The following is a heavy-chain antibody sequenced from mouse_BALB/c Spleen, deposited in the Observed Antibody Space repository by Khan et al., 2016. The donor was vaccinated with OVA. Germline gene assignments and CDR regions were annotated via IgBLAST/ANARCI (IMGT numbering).Heavy chain of an antibody. CDR2: IIPSNDYT. J-gene: IGHJ3*01. Sequence: QVQLKESGAELARPGASVKMSCKASGYTFTTYTIHWVKQRPGQGLEWIGYIIPSNDYTNYNQKFKDRATLTADKSYRPAYMQLSSLTSEDSAVYYCVREGAYYRSDGWFAYWGQGTLVTVSA. V-gene: IGHV1-4*01. CDR1: GYTFTTYT. CDR3: VREGAYYRSDGWFAY. D-gene: IGHD2-14*01.